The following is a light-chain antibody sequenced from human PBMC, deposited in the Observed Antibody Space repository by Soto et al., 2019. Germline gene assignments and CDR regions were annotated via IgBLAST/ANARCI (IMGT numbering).Light chain of an antibody. CDR3: QQYNDWPRT. CDR1: QSVYNN. J-gene: IGKJ1*01. V-gene: IGKV3-15*01. CDR2: DAS. Sequence: EIVMAQSPAALSVSPGERATLSCRASQSVYNNIAWYQQKPGQAPRLLFYDASIRATGIPARFSGSGSGTEFTLTINSLQSEDFAVYCCQQYNDWPRTFGQGTKVDIK.